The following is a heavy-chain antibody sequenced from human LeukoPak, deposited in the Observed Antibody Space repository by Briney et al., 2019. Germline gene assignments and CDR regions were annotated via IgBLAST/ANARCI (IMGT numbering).Heavy chain of an antibody. Sequence: GGSLRLSCAASGFTFSSYGMHWVRQAPGKGLEWVSAISGSGGSTYYADSVKGRFTISRDNSKNTLYLQMNSLRAEDTAVYYCAKGDYDFWSGPLDYWGQGTLVTVSS. CDR2: ISGSGGST. V-gene: IGHV3-23*01. J-gene: IGHJ4*02. CDR1: GFTFSSYG. CDR3: AKGDYDFWSGPLDY. D-gene: IGHD3-3*01.